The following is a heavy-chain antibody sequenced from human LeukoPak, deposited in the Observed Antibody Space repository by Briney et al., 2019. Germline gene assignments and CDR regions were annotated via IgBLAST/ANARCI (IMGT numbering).Heavy chain of an antibody. V-gene: IGHV4-59*08. J-gene: IGHJ4*02. CDR3: ARRAYGSGSFNRYYFDY. CDR1: GGSISNYY. CDR2: IYYSGST. D-gene: IGHD3-10*01. Sequence: SETLSLTCTVSGGSISNYYWSWIRQPPGKGLEWIGYIYYSGSTNCNPSLKSRVTISVDTSKNQFSLKLNSVTAADTAVYYCARRAYGSGSFNRYYFDYWGQGTLVAVSS.